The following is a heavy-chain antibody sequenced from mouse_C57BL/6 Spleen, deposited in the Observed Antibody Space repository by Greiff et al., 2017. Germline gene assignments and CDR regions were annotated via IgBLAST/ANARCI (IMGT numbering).Heavy chain of an antibody. J-gene: IGHJ2*01. CDR3: ARHGDGNYYFDY. CDR2: ISSGGSYT. V-gene: IGHV5-6*01. Sequence: EVQVVESGGDLVKPGGSLKLSCAASGFTFSSYGMSWVRQTPDKRLEWVATISSGGSYTYYPDSVKGRFTISRDNAKNTLYLQMSSLKSEDTAMYYCARHGDGNYYFDYWGQGTTLTVSS. CDR1: GFTFSSYG. D-gene: IGHD2-1*01.